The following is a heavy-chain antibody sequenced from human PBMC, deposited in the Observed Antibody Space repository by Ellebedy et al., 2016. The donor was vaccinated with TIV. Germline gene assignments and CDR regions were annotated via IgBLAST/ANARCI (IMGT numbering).Heavy chain of an antibody. Sequence: GESLKISXTGSGFTFGDYAMSWFRQAPGKGLEWVGFIRSKASGGPAEYAASVKGRFTISRDDSKGIAYLQMNSLKTEDTAVYYCARPPPSFYSSGWNSDYWGQGTLVTVSS. CDR2: IRSKASGGPA. CDR1: GFTFGDYA. V-gene: IGHV3-49*03. D-gene: IGHD6-19*01. CDR3: ARPPPSFYSSGWNSDY. J-gene: IGHJ4*02.